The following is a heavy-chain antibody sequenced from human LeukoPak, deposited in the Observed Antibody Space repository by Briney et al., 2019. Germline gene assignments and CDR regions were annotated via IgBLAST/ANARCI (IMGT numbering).Heavy chain of an antibody. CDR2: INPSSGGT. Sequence: GASVKVSCKASGYYFTDFYIEWVRQAPGQGLKWMGWINPSSGGTNYAQEFQGRVTMTRDTSISTAYMELSRLKSDDTAVYYCARGTYMVRGVSPFDYWGQGTLVTVSS. CDR3: ARGTYMVRGVSPFDY. J-gene: IGHJ4*02. CDR1: GYYFTDFY. V-gene: IGHV1-2*02. D-gene: IGHD3-10*01.